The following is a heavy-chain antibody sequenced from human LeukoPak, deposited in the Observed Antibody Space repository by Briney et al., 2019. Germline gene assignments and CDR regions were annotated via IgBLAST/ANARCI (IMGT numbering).Heavy chain of an antibody. V-gene: IGHV3-21*01. CDR3: ARGVVYSSGAEGY. D-gene: IGHD6-19*01. Sequence: GGSLRLSCAASGFTFSSYSMNWVRQAPGKGLEWVSSISSSSSYIYYADSVKGRFTISRDNAKNSLYPQMNSLRAEDTAVYYCARGVVYSSGAEGYWGQGTLVTVSS. J-gene: IGHJ4*02. CDR1: GFTFSSYS. CDR2: ISSSSSYI.